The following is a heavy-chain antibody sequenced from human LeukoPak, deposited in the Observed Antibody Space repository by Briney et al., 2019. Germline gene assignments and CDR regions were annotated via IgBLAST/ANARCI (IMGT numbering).Heavy chain of an antibody. D-gene: IGHD4-17*01. CDR2: IYYSGST. Sequence: SETLSLTCTVSGGSISSSSYYWGWIRQPPGKGLEWIGSIYYSGSTYYNPSLKSRVTISVDTSKNQFSLKLSSVTAADTAVYYCARHLTTTPAAFDIWGQGTMVTVSS. CDR3: ARHLTTTPAAFDI. J-gene: IGHJ3*02. V-gene: IGHV4-39*01. CDR1: GGSISSSSYY.